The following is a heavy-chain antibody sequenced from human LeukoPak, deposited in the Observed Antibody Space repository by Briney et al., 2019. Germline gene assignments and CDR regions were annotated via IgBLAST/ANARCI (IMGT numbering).Heavy chain of an antibody. CDR3: ARSGRGTYYYFDL. CDR1: GYTFNTYG. J-gene: IGHJ4*02. V-gene: IGHV1-18*01. D-gene: IGHD1-26*01. Sequence: ASVKVSCKADGYTFNTYGITWVRQAPGQGLEWMGWISSYDGKTNYAQKFQGRVSMTADTSTSTAYMELRSLRSDDTAVYYCARSGRGTYYYFDLWGQGTLVTVSS. CDR2: ISSYDGKT.